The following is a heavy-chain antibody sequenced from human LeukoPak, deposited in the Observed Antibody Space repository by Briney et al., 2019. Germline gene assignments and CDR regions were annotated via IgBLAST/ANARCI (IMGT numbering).Heavy chain of an antibody. J-gene: IGHJ4*02. D-gene: IGHD2-21*01. CDR3: ASGGADFNY. CDR2: VIPNSGGT. V-gene: IGHV1-2*02. Sequence: ASVKVSCKASGYTFTDHYMHWVRQAPGQGLEWMGWVIPNSGGTHYAQNFQGRVTMTRDTSISTAYMELSRLTSDDTAVYYCASGGADFNYWDQGALVTVSS. CDR1: GYTFTDHY.